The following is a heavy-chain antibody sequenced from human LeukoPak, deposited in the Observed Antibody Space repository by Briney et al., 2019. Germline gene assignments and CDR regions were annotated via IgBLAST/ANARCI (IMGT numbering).Heavy chain of an antibody. CDR1: GFTFSLYG. D-gene: IGHD3-10*01. Sequence: QPGGSLRLSCAASGFTFSLYGMHWVRQAPGKGLEWVAVISNDGDYEYYTDSVKGRFTISRDNAKDTLYLQMDSLRREDTAVYYCAKDGRGRTFFGDIEYWGQGTLVAVSS. V-gene: IGHV3-30*18. CDR3: AKDGRGRTFFGDIEY. J-gene: IGHJ4*02. CDR2: ISNDGDYE.